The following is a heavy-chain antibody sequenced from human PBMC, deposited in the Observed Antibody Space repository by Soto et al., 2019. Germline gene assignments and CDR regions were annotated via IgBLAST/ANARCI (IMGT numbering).Heavy chain of an antibody. J-gene: IGHJ4*02. V-gene: IGHV3-48*03. CDR3: TTDTTQYYDFWSGYYIFDY. CDR2: ISSSGSTI. D-gene: IGHD3-3*01. Sequence: PGGSLRLSCAASGFTFSSYEMNWVRQAPGKGLEWVSYISSSGSTIYYADSVKGRFTISRDNAKNSLYLQMNSLRAEDTAVYYCTTDTTQYYDFWSGYYIFDYWGQGTLVTVSS. CDR1: GFTFSSYE.